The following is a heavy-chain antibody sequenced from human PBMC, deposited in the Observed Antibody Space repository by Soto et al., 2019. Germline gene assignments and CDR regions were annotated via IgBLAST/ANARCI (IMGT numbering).Heavy chain of an antibody. Sequence: QVQPVESGGGVVQPGRSLRLSCAASGFTFSSYAMHWVRQAPGKGLEWVAVISYDGSNKYYADSVKGRFTISRDNSKNTLYLQMNSLRAEDTAVYYCARSRAAGISMDAFDIWGQGTMVTVSS. CDR1: GFTFSSYA. J-gene: IGHJ3*02. CDR2: ISYDGSNK. V-gene: IGHV3-30-3*01. CDR3: ARSRAAGISMDAFDI. D-gene: IGHD6-13*01.